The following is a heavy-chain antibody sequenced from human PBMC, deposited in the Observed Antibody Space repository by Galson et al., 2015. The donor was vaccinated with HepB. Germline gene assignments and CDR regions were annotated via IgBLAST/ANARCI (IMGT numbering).Heavy chain of an antibody. D-gene: IGHD1-26*01. CDR1: GGTFSSYA. CDR3: ARTGIVGATPWYFDY. V-gene: IGHV1-69*13. CDR2: IIPIFGTA. J-gene: IGHJ4*02. Sequence: SVKVSCKASGGTFSSYAISWVRQAPGQGLEWMGGIIPIFGTANYAQKFQGRVTITADESTSTAYMELSSLRSEDTAVYYCARTGIVGATPWYFDYWGQGTLVTVSS.